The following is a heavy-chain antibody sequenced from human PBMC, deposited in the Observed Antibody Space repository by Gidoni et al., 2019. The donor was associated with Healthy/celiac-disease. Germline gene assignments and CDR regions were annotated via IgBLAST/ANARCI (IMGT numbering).Heavy chain of an antibody. Sequence: EVQLVESGGGLVKPGGSLRLSCAASGFTSSSYSMNWVRQAPGKGLEWVSSISSSSSYIYYADSVKGRFTISRDNAKNSLYLQMNSLRAEDTAVYYCARDRGQWLAPDAFDIWGQGTMVTVSS. D-gene: IGHD6-19*01. CDR2: ISSSSSYI. CDR1: GFTSSSYS. J-gene: IGHJ3*02. CDR3: ARDRGQWLAPDAFDI. V-gene: IGHV3-21*01.